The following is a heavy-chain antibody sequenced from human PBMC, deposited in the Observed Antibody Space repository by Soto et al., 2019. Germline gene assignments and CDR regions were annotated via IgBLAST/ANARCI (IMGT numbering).Heavy chain of an antibody. CDR3: ATVFDV. CDR2: IDTDAGGT. V-gene: IGHV3-74*01. Sequence: EVPLVESGGGFVQPGVSPRVSCAASGFTFRSHRIHSDRQAPGKGLEWVSRIDTDAGGTRYAGSVKGRFTITTDNAENTVYLQMNGLRVEDTAVYYCATVFDVWGQGTLVTVSS. CDR1: GFTFRSHR. D-gene: IGHD4-17*01. J-gene: IGHJ4*02.